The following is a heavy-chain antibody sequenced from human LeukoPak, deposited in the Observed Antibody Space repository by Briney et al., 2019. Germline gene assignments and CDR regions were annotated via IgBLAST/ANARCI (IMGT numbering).Heavy chain of an antibody. CDR3: AGVGGAHYYMDV. CDR2: INPSGGST. D-gene: IGHD3-16*01. J-gene: IGHJ6*03. CDR1: GYTFTSYY. V-gene: IGHV1-46*01. Sequence: ASVEVSCKASGYTFTSYYMHWVRQAPGQGLEWMGIINPSGGSTSYAQKFQGRVTMTRDTSTSTVYMEPSSLRAEDTAVHYLAGVGGAHYYMDVWGKGTTVTVSS.